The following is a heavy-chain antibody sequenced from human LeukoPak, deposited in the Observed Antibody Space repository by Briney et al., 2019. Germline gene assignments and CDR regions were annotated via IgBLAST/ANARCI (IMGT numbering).Heavy chain of an antibody. V-gene: IGHV1-46*01. J-gene: IGHJ4*02. CDR3: ARGVKRSSGWTHYFDY. CDR1: GYTFISYY. CDR2: INPSGGST. D-gene: IGHD6-19*01. Sequence: ASVKVSCKASGYTFISYYIHWVRQAPGQGLEWMGIINPSGGSTSCAQNFQGRVTMTRDTSTSTVYMELSSLRSEDTAVYYCARGVKRSSGWTHYFDYWGQGTLVTVSS.